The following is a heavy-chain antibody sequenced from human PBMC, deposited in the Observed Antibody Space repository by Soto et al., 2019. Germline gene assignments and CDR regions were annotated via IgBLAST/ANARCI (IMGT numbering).Heavy chain of an antibody. Sequence: GGSLRLSCAASGFTFSSYAMRWVRQAAGKGLEWVSAISGSGGSTYYADSVNGRFTISRVNSQNTLYMQMYSLRADDKAAYNCATHSDPRIGAARDAFDIWGQGTMVTVSS. V-gene: IGHV3-23*01. J-gene: IGHJ3*02. CDR2: ISGSGGST. D-gene: IGHD6-13*01. CDR3: ATHSDPRIGAARDAFDI. CDR1: GFTFSSYA.